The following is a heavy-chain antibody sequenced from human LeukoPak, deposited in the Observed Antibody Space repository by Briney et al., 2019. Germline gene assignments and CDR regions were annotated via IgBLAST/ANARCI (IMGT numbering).Heavy chain of an antibody. CDR1: GGSISSGSYY. D-gene: IGHD1-26*01. J-gene: IGHJ4*02. V-gene: IGHV4-61*09. CDR2: VYTTGST. Sequence: SQTLSLTCTVSGGSISSGSYYWSWIRQPAGKGLEWVGHVYTTGSTNYNPSLKSRVTISVDTSKNQFSLNLNSVTAADTAVYDCASGQGALFDSWGQGNLVTVSS. CDR3: ASGQGALFDS.